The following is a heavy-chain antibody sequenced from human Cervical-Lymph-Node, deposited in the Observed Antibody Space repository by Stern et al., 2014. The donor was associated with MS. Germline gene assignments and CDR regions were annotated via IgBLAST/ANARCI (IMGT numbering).Heavy chain of an antibody. CDR2: IYHSGSS. V-gene: IGHV4-61*08. CDR3: GKQVRE. J-gene: IGHJ4*02. Sequence: VQLLESGPGLVKPSETLSLTCTVSGGSVSSDAYYWSWIRQSPGQGLEWIGYIYHSGSSRYNPSLKNRVTMSVDTSKNQFSLRLTSVTAADTAVYYCGKQVREWGRGTLVTVSS. CDR1: GGSVSSDAYY.